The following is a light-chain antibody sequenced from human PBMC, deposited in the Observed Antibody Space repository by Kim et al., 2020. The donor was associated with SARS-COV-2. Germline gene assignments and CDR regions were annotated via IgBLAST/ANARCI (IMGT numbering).Light chain of an antibody. V-gene: IGKV3-15*01. Sequence: EIVMTQSPAILSVSPGERATLSCRASQSVSSHLAWYQQRPGQPPSLLIYGASTRATGIPARFSGSGSGTEFTLTISSLQSEDFAIYFCQQYSEWPPWDTFGQGTKVEIK. CDR2: GAS. CDR1: QSVSSH. CDR3: QQYSEWPPWDT. J-gene: IGKJ2*01.